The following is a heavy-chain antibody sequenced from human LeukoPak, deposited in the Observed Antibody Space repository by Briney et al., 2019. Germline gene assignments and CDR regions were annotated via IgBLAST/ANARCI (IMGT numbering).Heavy chain of an antibody. CDR3: AREGVAGTGDYYYYYMDV. CDR2: FHPEDGET. V-gene: IGHV1-24*01. D-gene: IGHD6-19*01. CDR1: GYTVTELS. Sequence: ASVKVSCKVSGYTVTELSMHWVRQSPGKGLEWMGGFHPEDGETIYAQKFQGRVTMTEDTSTDTAYMELSSLRSEDTAVYYCAREGVAGTGDYYYYYMDVWGKGTTVTVTS. J-gene: IGHJ6*03.